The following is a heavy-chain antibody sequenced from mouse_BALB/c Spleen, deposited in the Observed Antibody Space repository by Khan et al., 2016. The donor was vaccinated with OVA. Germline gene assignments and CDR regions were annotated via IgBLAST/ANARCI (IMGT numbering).Heavy chain of an antibody. CDR2: IDPANGNT. J-gene: IGHJ4*01. Sequence: VQLKQSGAALVKPGASVKLSCTVSGFNIKDTYMHWMKQRPEQGLDWIGRIDPANGNTKCDPKFQGKAIITADTSSNTAYLQLSSLTSEDTHVSYCSYSLLLYAMYYWGQGTSVTVSS. D-gene: IGHD1-2*01. CDR3: SYSLLLYAMYY. V-gene: IGHV14-3*02. CDR1: GFNIKDTY.